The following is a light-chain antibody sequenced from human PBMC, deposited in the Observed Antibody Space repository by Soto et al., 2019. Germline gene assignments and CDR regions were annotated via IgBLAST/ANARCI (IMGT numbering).Light chain of an antibody. CDR3: QQYYSIPRT. J-gene: IGKJ1*01. V-gene: IGKV4-1*01. Sequence: DIVMTQSPDSLAVSLGEMATINCRSIHSFLSSSSNKNSLGWYQLKPGQPPKLLIYWASVRNSGVPDRFSGSGSGTDFTLTISSLQSEDVAVYYCQQYYSIPRTFGQGTKVDIK. CDR1: HSFLSSSSNKNS. CDR2: WAS.